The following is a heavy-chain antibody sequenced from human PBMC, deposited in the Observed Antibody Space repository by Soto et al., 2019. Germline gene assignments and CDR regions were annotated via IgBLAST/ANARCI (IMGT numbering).Heavy chain of an antibody. V-gene: IGHV4-39*01. J-gene: IGHJ6*04. D-gene: IGHD5-12*01. CDR2: IYYSGST. CDR3: ARHLGIVATTGLGV. CDR1: GGSISSSSYY. Sequence: QLQLQESGPGLVKPSETLSLTCTVSGGSISSSSYYWGWIRQPPGKGLEWIGSIYYSGSTYYNPSFKSRVTISVDTSKNQFSLKVSSVTAADTAVYYCARHLGIVATTGLGVWGKGTTVTVSS.